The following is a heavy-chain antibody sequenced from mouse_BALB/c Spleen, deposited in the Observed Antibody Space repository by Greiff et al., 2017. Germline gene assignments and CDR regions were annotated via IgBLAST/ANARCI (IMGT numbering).Heavy chain of an antibody. D-gene: IGHD2-3*01. J-gene: IGHJ4*01. V-gene: IGHV3-2*02. CDR3: ARRGYYPYYYAMDY. Sequence: EVQLQESGPGLVKPSQSLSLTCTVTGYSITSDYAWNWIRQFPGNTLAWMGYISYSGSTSYNPSLKSRISITRDTSKNQFFLQLNSVTTEDTATYYCARRGYYPYYYAMDYWGQGTSVTVSS. CDR2: ISYSGST. CDR1: GYSITSDYA.